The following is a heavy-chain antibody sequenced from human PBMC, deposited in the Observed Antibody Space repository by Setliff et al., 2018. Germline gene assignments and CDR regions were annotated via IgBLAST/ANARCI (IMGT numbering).Heavy chain of an antibody. CDR2: MYFSGST. J-gene: IGHJ4*02. V-gene: IGHV4-39*07. D-gene: IGHD3-22*01. CDR1: GGSISTNSYY. CDR3: ARAPRYFDSTGSYFAG. Sequence: SETLSLTCTVSGGSISTNSYYWGWIRQPPGKGLEWIGSMYFSGSTYYNPSLKSRVTISIDKSKSQFSLKMTSVTAADTAVYYCARAPRYFDSTGSYFAGWGQGTLVTVSS.